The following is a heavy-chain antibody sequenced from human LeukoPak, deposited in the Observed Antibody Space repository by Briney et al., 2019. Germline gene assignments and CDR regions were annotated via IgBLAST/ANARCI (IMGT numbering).Heavy chain of an antibody. CDR1: GFTFGTYA. V-gene: IGHV3-23*01. J-gene: IGHJ4*02. CDR3: AKLSSVSSQDFDY. D-gene: IGHD2-2*01. CDR2: ISNGGVST. Sequence: GGSLRLSCAASGFTFGTYAMTWVRQAPGKGLDWVSVISNGGVSTYYADSVKGRFTISRDNSKNTLYLEMNSLRAEDTALYYCAKLSSVSSQDFDYWGQGTLVTVSS.